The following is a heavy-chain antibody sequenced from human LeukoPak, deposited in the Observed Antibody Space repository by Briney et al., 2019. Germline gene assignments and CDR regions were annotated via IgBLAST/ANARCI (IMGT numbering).Heavy chain of an antibody. J-gene: IGHJ6*02. D-gene: IGHD3-3*01. CDR1: GYTFTGYY. CDR2: INPNSGGT. CDR3: ARGQNDYDFWSGLYYYGMDV. Sequence: ASVKVSCKASGYTFTGYYVHWVRQAPGQGLEWMGWINPNSGGTNYAQKFQGRVTMTRDTSISTAYMELSRLRSDDTAVYYCARGQNDYDFWSGLYYYGMDVWGQGTTVTVSS. V-gene: IGHV1-2*02.